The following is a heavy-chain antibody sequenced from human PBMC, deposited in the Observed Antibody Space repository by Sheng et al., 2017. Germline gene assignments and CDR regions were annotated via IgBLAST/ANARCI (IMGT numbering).Heavy chain of an antibody. D-gene: IGHD2-8*02. Sequence: EVQLVQSGAEVKKPGESLNLSCKTSGYDFTNYWIGWVRQMPGKGLEWMGIINPGDSETRYSPSFQDQVTISADKSTATAYLQRSGLKASDTAMFYCARLMSYCTGGTCFTTYNWFDSWGQGTLVTVSS. V-gene: IGHV5-51*01. CDR1: GYDFTNYW. CDR3: ARLMSYCTGGTCFTTYNWFDS. J-gene: IGHJ5*01. CDR2: INPGDSET.